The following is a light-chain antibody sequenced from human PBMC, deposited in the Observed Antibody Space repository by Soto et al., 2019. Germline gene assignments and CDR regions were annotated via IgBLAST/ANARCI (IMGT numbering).Light chain of an antibody. CDR3: QQYDSSPKT. CDR1: QSVSSSY. CDR2: GAS. Sequence: EIVLTQSPGTLSLSPGERATLSCRAGQSVSSSYLAWYQQKPGQAPRLHSYGASSRATGIPDRFSGTGSGTDFTLTISRLEPEDFAVYYCQQYDSSPKTFGQGTKVDI. V-gene: IGKV3-20*01. J-gene: IGKJ1*01.